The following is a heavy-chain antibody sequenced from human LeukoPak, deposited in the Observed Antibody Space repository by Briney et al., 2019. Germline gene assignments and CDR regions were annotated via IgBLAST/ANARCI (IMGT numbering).Heavy chain of an antibody. CDR1: GGSFSGYY. J-gene: IGHJ4*02. D-gene: IGHD6-19*01. V-gene: IGHV4-34*01. CDR2: INHSGST. Sequence: SETLSLTCAVYGGSFSGYYWSWIRQPPGKGLEWIGEINHSGSTNYNPSLKSRVTISVDTSKNQFSLKLSSVTAADTAVYYCARHPGAYIAVAGNFDYWGQGTLVTVSS. CDR3: ARHPGAYIAVAGNFDY.